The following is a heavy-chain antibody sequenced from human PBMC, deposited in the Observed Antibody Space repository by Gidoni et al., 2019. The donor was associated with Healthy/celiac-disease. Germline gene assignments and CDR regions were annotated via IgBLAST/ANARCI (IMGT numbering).Heavy chain of an antibody. CDR2: INHSGST. Sequence: QVQLQQWGAGLLKPSETLSLTSAVYGGSFSGYYWSWIRQPPGKGLEWIGEINHSGSTNYNPSLKSRVTISVDTSKNQFSLKLSSVTAADTAVYYCARAIRRGYSGYDLSRFDPWGQGTLVTVSS. D-gene: IGHD5-12*01. CDR1: GGSFSGYY. J-gene: IGHJ5*02. V-gene: IGHV4-34*01. CDR3: ARAIRRGYSGYDLSRFDP.